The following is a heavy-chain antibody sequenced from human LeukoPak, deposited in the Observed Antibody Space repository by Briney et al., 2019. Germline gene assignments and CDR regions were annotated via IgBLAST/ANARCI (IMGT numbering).Heavy chain of an antibody. CDR2: ISGYSGST. V-gene: IGHV1-18*01. D-gene: IGHD6-19*01. J-gene: IGHJ4*02. CDR3: ARGHSSGRDYYFDT. CDR1: GYTFATYS. Sequence: GASVKVSCKTSGYTFATYSINWVRQAPGQGLEWMGWISGYSGSTNYAQKLQGRVTMTTDTSTNTAYMELRSLKSDDTAVYYCARGHSSGRDYYFDTWGQGTLVTVSS.